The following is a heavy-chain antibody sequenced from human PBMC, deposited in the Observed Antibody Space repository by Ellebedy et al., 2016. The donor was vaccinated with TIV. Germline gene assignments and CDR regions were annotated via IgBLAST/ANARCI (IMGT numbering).Heavy chain of an antibody. D-gene: IGHD2-2*01. V-gene: IGHV3-33*01. CDR1: GFTFSSYG. Sequence: GESLKISXAASGFTFSSYGMHWVRQAPGKGLEWVAVIWYDGSNKYYADSVKGRFTISRDNSKNTLYLQMNSLRAEDTAVYYCARDGLTSEVDYYYYMDVWGKGTTVTVSS. J-gene: IGHJ6*03. CDR2: IWYDGSNK. CDR3: ARDGLTSEVDYYYYMDV.